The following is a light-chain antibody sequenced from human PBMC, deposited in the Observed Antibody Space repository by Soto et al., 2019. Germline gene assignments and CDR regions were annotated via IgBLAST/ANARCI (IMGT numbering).Light chain of an antibody. V-gene: IGLV2-23*03. CDR1: SRDVGGYNL. J-gene: IGLJ1*01. CDR3: CSYAGFSSFV. Sequence: QSALTQPASVSGSPGQSLVISCTGTSRDVGGYNLVSWYQQHPGKAPKLIIYEGNKRPSGLSSRFSGSKSGNTASLTISGLQAEDEADYYCCSYAGFSSFVFGTATKVTVL. CDR2: EGN.